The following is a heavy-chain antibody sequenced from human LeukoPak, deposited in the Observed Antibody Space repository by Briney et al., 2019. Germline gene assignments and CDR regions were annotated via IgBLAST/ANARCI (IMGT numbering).Heavy chain of an antibody. J-gene: IGHJ4*02. CDR3: ARSRYCSSTSCYTDFDY. V-gene: IGHV1-2*02. Sequence: ASVKVSCKASGYTFTGYYMHWVRQAPGQGLEWMGWINPNSGGTNYAQKFQGRVTMTRDTSISTAYMELSRLRSDDTAVYYCARSRYCSSTSCYTDFDYWGQGTLVTVSS. CDR2: INPNSGGT. CDR1: GYTFTGYY. D-gene: IGHD2-2*02.